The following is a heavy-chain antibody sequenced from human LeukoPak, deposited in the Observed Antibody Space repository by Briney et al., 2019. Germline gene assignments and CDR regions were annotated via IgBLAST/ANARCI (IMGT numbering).Heavy chain of an antibody. V-gene: IGHV4-30-2*01. CDR3: AQNGQSGFSFDP. Sequence: PSQTLSLTCTVSGGSISSGGYYWSWIRQPPGKGLEWIGYIYHSGSTYHNPSLKSRVTISVDRSKNQFSLKLSSVTAADTAVYYCAQNGQSGFSFDPWGQGTLVTVSS. J-gene: IGHJ5*02. CDR2: IYHSGST. CDR1: GGSISSGGYY. D-gene: IGHD2-8*01.